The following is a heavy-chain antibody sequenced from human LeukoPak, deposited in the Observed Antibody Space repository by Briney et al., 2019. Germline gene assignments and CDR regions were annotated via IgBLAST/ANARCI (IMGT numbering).Heavy chain of an antibody. Sequence: GGSLRLSCAASGFTFSSYAMSWVRQAPGKGLEWVSAISGSGGSTYYADSVKGRFTISRDNSKNTLYLQMNSLRAEDTAVYYCANTLYYYDSSDYDYWGQGTLVTVSS. CDR3: ANTLYYYDSSDYDY. CDR1: GFTFSSYA. CDR2: ISGSGGST. V-gene: IGHV3-23*01. J-gene: IGHJ4*02. D-gene: IGHD3-22*01.